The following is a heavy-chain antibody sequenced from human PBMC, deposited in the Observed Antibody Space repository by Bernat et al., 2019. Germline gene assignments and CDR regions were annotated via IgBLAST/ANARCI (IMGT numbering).Heavy chain of an antibody. CDR1: GYTFTSYG. J-gene: IGHJ5*02. CDR2: ISAYNGNT. D-gene: IGHD2-15*01. CDR3: ATKASGSENWFDP. V-gene: IGHV1-18*01. Sequence: QVQLVQSGAEVKKPGASVKVSCKASGYTFTSYGISWVRQAPGQGLEWMGWISAYNGNTNYAQKLQDRGSMTTDTTTSTAYMERGSLRSDDTAVYYCATKASGSENWFDPWGQGTLVTVSS.